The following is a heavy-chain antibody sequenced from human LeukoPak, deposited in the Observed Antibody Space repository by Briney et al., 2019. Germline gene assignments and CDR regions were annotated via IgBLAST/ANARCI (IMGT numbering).Heavy chain of an antibody. V-gene: IGHV3-11*06. CDR3: ARGYHWNDATQSTLVLLDY. CDR1: GFTFSDYY. CDR2: ISSSSSYT. Sequence: PGGSLRRSCAASGFTFSDYYMSWIRQAPGKGLEWVSYISSSSSYTNYADSVKGRFTISRDNTKNSLYLQMNSLRAEDTAVYYCARGYHWNDATQSTLVLLDYWGQGTLVTVSS. J-gene: IGHJ4*02. D-gene: IGHD1-20*01.